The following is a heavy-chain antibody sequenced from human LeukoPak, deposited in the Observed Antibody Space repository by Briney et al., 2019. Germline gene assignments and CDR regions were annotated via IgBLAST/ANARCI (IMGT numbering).Heavy chain of an antibody. J-gene: IGHJ4*02. CDR3: ALAYYHASSRHYSLDY. D-gene: IGHD3-22*01. Sequence: ASVKDSCKASAYTFTCYYMNWVGPAPGQGLELMGWINPNSGGTHCSQKFQGRVTMTRDTSITTAYMELSRLTSDDTAVYYCALAYYHASSRHYSLDYWDQGTLVTVSS. V-gene: IGHV1-2*02. CDR1: AYTFTCYY. CDR2: INPNSGGT.